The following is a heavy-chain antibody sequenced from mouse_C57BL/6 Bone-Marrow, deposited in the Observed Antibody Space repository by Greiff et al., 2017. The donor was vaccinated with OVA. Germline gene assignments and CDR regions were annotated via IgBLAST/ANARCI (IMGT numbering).Heavy chain of an antibody. CDR3: ARWVGRWVDY. D-gene: IGHD4-1*01. CDR1: GFTFSDYG. CDR2: ISSGSSTI. Sequence: EVHLVESGGGLVKPGGSLKLSCAASGFTFSDYGMHWVRQAPEKGLEWVAYISSGSSTIYYADTVKGRFTISRDNAKNTLFLQMTSLRSEDTAMYYCARWVGRWVDYWGQGTLVTVSA. V-gene: IGHV5-17*01. J-gene: IGHJ3*01.